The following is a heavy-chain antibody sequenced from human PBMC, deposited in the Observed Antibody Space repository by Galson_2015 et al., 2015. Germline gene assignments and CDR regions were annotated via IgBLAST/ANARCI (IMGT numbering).Heavy chain of an antibody. Sequence: SLRLSCAASGFTFSSYAMHWVRQAPGKGLEWVAVISYDGSNKYYADSVKGRFTISRGNSKNTLYLQMNSLRAEDTAVYYCARSGYDYYFDYWGQGTLVTVSS. CDR2: ISYDGSNK. CDR1: GFTFSSYA. D-gene: IGHD3-3*01. V-gene: IGHV3-30-3*01. J-gene: IGHJ4*02. CDR3: ARSGYDYYFDY.